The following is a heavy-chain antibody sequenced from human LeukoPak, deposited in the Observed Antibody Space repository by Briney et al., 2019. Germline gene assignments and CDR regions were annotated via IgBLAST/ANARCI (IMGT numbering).Heavy chain of an antibody. CDR2: ISSSSSYI. Sequence: PGGSLRLSCAASGFTFSSYSMNWVRQAPGKGLEWVSSISSSSSYIYYADSVKGRFTISRDNAKNSLYLQMNSLRAEDTAVYYCARDGGYYYSDNWFDPWGQGTLVTVSS. J-gene: IGHJ5*02. V-gene: IGHV3-21*01. CDR3: ARDGGYYYSDNWFDP. D-gene: IGHD3-22*01. CDR1: GFTFSSYS.